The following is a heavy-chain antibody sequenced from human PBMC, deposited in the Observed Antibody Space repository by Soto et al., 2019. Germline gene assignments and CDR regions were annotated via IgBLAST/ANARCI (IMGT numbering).Heavy chain of an antibody. V-gene: IGHV1-18*04. CDR3: AREFYPVAYFFDY. CDR1: GYTFTNHG. CDR2: VSGYNDKT. J-gene: IGHJ4*02. Sequence: GASVKVSCKASGYTFTNHGISWVRQAPGQGLEWVGWVSGYNDKTKSAQKFQGRVTMTTDTSTSTAYMELRSLRSDDTAVYYCAREFYPVAYFFDYWGQGTLVTVSS. D-gene: IGHD2-21*01.